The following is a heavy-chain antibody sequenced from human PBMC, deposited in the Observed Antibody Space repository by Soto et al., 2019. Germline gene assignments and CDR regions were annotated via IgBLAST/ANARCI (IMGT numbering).Heavy chain of an antibody. CDR3: ATDHLDYGGNLAFDI. CDR1: GYTLTELS. V-gene: IGHV1-24*01. CDR2: FDPEDGET. Sequence: ASVKVSCKVSGYTLTELSMHWVRQAPGKGLEWMGGFDPEDGETIYAQKFQGRVTMTEDTSTDTAYMELSSLRSEDTAVYYCATDHLDYGGNLAFDIWGQGNPGHRLL. J-gene: IGHJ3*02. D-gene: IGHD4-17*01.